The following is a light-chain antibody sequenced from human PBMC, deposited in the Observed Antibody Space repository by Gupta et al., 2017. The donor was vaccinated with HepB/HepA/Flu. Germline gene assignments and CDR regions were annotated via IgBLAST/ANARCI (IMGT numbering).Light chain of an antibody. CDR1: QRVSRY. CDR2: DAS. V-gene: IGKV3-11*01. CDR3: QQRNNWPVT. J-gene: IGKJ1*01. Sequence: EIVLTQSPATVSLSPGERATLSCRASQRVSRYLAWYQQKPGQAPRLLIYDASNRDTGIPARVSGSGSGTDFTLTISSLEPEDLAVYYCQQRNNWPVTFGQGTKVEIK.